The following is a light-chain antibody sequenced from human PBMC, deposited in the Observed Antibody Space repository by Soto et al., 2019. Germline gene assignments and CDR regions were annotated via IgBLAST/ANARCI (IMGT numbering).Light chain of an antibody. CDR1: QDISSY. CDR3: PQLNSYPLT. J-gene: IGKJ4*01. Sequence: DSQMAQSPSTLSASVGDRVTITCRASQDISSYLAWYQQEPGKAPKLLIYAASTLQSGVPSRFSGGGSGTDFTLTISSLQPEDFATYYCPQLNSYPLTFGGGTKVDIK. CDR2: AAS. V-gene: IGKV1-9*01.